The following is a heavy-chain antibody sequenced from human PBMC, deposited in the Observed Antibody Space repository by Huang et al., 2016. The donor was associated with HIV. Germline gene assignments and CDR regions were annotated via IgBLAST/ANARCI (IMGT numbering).Heavy chain of an antibody. CDR3: ARDPLDIRRHFDF. J-gene: IGHJ4*02. D-gene: IGHD3-3*01. CDR1: GYTFSSHA. CDR2: INWGNGDT. Sequence: QVQLVQSGAEVKQPGTSVKVSCKTSGYTFSSHALHWLRQAPGQRPEWMGWINWGNGDTKYSHKFQGRFTITSDTSANIGYMELNSLLSEDTAVYYCARDPLDIRRHFDFWGQGSLVTVSS. V-gene: IGHV1-3*01.